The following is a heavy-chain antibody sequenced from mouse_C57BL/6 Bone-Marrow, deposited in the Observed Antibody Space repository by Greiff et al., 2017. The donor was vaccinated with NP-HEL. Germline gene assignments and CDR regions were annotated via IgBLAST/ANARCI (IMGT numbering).Heavy chain of an antibody. Sequence: EVQGVESGEGLVKPGGSLKLSCAASGFNFSSYAMSWVRQTPEKRLEWVAYISSGGDYIYYADTVKGRFTISRDTARNTLYLQMSSLKSEDTAMYYCTRDGDAMDYWGQGTSVTVSS. V-gene: IGHV5-9-1*02. J-gene: IGHJ4*01. D-gene: IGHD2-3*01. CDR3: TRDGDAMDY. CDR1: GFNFSSYA. CDR2: ISSGGDYI.